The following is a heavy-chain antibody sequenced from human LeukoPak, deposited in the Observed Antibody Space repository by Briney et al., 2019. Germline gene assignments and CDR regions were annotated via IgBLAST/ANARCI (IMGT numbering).Heavy chain of an antibody. CDR3: AKVRGVTIYYYYGMDV. CDR2: ISGSGGST. D-gene: IGHD3-10*01. Sequence: GGSLRLSCAASGFTFSSYAMSWVRQAPGKWLEWVSAISGSGGSTYYADSVKGRFTISRDNSTNTLYLQMNSLRAEDTAVYYCAKVRGVTIYYYYGMDVWGKGTTVTVSS. V-gene: IGHV3-23*01. J-gene: IGHJ6*04. CDR1: GFTFSSYA.